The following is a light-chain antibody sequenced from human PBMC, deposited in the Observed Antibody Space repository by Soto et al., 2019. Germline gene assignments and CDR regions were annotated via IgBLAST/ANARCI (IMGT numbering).Light chain of an antibody. Sequence: QSVLTQPASVSGSPGQSITISCTGTNSDVGSYNRVSWYQQPPGTAPKLMIYEVSNRPSGVSNRFSGSKSGNTASLTISGLQAEDEAAYYCTSYTTSSTYVSGTGTTVTVL. CDR3: TSYTTSSTYV. CDR1: NSDVGSYNR. J-gene: IGLJ1*01. V-gene: IGLV2-14*01. CDR2: EVS.